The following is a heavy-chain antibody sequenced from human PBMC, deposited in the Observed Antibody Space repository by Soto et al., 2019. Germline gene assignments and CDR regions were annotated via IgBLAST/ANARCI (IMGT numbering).Heavy chain of an antibody. CDR1: GDSVSSNTAS. CDR3: AKGDNLGPKTGYAFDP. J-gene: IGHJ5*02. D-gene: IGHD5-12*01. V-gene: IGHV6-1*01. Sequence: SQTLSLTCAISGDSVSSNTASWNWIRQSPSRGLGWLGRTYFRSKWYNDYAVSVKSRIIINPDTSNNQFSLQLNSVTPEDTAVYFCAKGDNLGPKTGYAFDPWGQGIMVTVSS. CDR2: TYFRSKWYN.